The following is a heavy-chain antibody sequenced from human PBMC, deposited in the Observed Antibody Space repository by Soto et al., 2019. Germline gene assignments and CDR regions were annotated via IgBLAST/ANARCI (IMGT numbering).Heavy chain of an antibody. J-gene: IGHJ4*02. Sequence: GGSLRLSCAASGFKFSNYAMSWVRQAAGKGLEWVSLISATGGGKYYADSVKGRFTISRDNSHNTLYLQVHSLTAEDTAVYYCAKDPRAGGKSAFYFGFWGQGA. CDR1: GFKFSNYA. CDR3: AKDPRAGGKSAFYFGF. D-gene: IGHD3-16*01. V-gene: IGHV3-23*01. CDR2: ISATGGGK.